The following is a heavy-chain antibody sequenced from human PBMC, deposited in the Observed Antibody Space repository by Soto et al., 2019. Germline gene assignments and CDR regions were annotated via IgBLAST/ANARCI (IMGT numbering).Heavy chain of an antibody. CDR2: INPSGGST. CDR3: ARDNRPNDAMIDDAFDI. D-gene: IGHD3-22*01. J-gene: IGHJ3*02. V-gene: IGHV1-46*03. Sequence: ASVKVSCKASGYTFTSYYMHWVRQAPGQGLEWMGIINPSGGSTSYAQKFQGRVTMTRDTSTSTVYMELSSLRSEDTAVYYCARDNRPNDAMIDDAFDIWGQGTMVTVSS. CDR1: GYTFTSYY.